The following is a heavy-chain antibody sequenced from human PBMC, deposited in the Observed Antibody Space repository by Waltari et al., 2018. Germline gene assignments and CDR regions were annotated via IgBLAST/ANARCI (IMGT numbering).Heavy chain of an antibody. CDR2: IYYSGST. Sequence: QVQLQESGPGLVKPSETLSLTCTVSGGSISSYSSTWIRQPPGKGLEWIGYIYYSGSTNYNPALKSRVTISVDTSKNQFSLKLSSVTAADTAVYYCARTYSSSWYDYWGQGTLVTVSS. D-gene: IGHD6-13*01. V-gene: IGHV4-59*01. CDR3: ARTYSSSWYDY. CDR1: GGSISSYS. J-gene: IGHJ4*02.